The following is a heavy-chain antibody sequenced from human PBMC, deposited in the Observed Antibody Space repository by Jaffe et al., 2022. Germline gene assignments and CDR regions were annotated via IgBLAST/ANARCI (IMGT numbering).Heavy chain of an antibody. Sequence: EVQLVQSGAEVKKPGESLKISCKGSGYSFTSYWIGWVRQMPGKGLEWMGIIYPGDSDTRYSPSFQGQVTISADKSISTAYLQWSSLKASDTAMYYCARQGYSSGWYRGADAFDIWGQGTMVTVSS. CDR2: IYPGDSDT. V-gene: IGHV5-51*01. CDR3: ARQGYSSGWYRGADAFDI. J-gene: IGHJ3*02. D-gene: IGHD6-19*01. CDR1: GYSFTSYW.